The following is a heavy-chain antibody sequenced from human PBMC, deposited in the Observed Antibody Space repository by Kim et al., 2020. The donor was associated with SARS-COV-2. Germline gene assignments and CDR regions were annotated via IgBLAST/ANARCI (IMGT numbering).Heavy chain of an antibody. D-gene: IGHD3-10*01. Sequence: SYIYYADAVKGRVTISRDNAKNSLYLQMNSLRAEDTAVYYCASDIRGGGYWGQGTLVTVSS. J-gene: IGHJ4*02. CDR2: SYI. V-gene: IGHV3-21*01. CDR3: ASDIRGGGY.